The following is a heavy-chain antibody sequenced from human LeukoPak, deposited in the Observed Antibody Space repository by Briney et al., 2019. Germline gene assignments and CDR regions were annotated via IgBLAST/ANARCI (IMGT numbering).Heavy chain of an antibody. CDR1: GFTFSSYS. CDR2: ISSSSSYI. D-gene: IGHD3-22*01. Sequence: PGGSLRLSCAASGFTFSSYSMNWVRQAPGKGLEWVSSISSSSSYIYYADSVKGRFTISRDNAENSLYLQMNSLRAEDTAVYYCASENYDSSGYYYDDYWGQGTLVTVSS. V-gene: IGHV3-21*01. J-gene: IGHJ4*02. CDR3: ASENYDSSGYYYDDY.